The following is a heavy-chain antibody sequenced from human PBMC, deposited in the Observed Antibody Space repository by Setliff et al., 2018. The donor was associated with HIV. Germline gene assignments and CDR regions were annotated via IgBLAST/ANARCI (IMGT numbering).Heavy chain of an antibody. CDR3: ARLSLADDSSGWDDY. Sequence: GESLKISCAASGFTFSSYSMNWVRQAPGKGLEWVSSISSSSSYIYYADSVKGRFIISRDNAKNSLYLQMNSLRAEDTAVYYCARLSLADDSSGWDDYWGQGTLVTV. J-gene: IGHJ4*02. CDR2: ISSSSSYI. CDR1: GFTFSSYS. V-gene: IGHV3-21*01. D-gene: IGHD6-19*01.